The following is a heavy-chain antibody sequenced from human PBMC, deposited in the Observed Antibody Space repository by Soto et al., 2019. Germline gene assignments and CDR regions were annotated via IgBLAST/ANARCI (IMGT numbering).Heavy chain of an antibody. D-gene: IGHD1-26*01. J-gene: IGHJ4*02. Sequence: TSETLSLTCTVSGGSISSSSYYWGWIRQPPGKGLEWIGSIYYSGSTYYNPSLKSRVTISVDTSKNQFSLKLSSVTAADTAVYYCARGGSYRGSYYYYFDYWGQGXLVTVYS. V-gene: IGHV4-39*01. CDR3: ARGGSYRGSYYYYFDY. CDR1: GGSISSSSYY. CDR2: IYYSGST.